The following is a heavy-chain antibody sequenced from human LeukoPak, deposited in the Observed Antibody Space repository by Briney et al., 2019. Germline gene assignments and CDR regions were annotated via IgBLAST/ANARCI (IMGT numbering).Heavy chain of an antibody. D-gene: IGHD2-15*01. CDR1: GGSISSYY. CDR2: IYYSGST. CDR3: ARQDCSGGSCYFQH. J-gene: IGHJ1*01. Sequence: SETLSLTCTVSGGSISSYYWSWIRQPLGKGLEWIGYIYYSGSTNYNPSLKSRVTISVDTSKNQFSLKLSSVTAADTAVYYCARQDCSGGSCYFQHWGQGTLVTVSS. V-gene: IGHV4-59*08.